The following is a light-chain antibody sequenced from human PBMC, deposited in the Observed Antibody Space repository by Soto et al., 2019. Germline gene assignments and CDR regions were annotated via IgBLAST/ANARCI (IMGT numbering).Light chain of an antibody. Sequence: IVMKQSPATVSVSQGERATLSCRASQSVSSNLAWYQQKPGQAPRLLIYDASSRPTDIPARFSGSGSGTDFTLTITSLEPEDFGVYHCQQRSNWPSITFGQGTRLENK. CDR1: QSVSSN. J-gene: IGKJ5*01. V-gene: IGKV3-11*01. CDR2: DAS. CDR3: QQRSNWPSIT.